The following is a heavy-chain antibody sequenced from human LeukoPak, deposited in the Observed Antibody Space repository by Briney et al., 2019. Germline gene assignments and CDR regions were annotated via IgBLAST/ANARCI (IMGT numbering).Heavy chain of an antibody. CDR1: GGSISSSSYY. J-gene: IGHJ4*02. D-gene: IGHD2-2*01. CDR2: IYYSGST. CDR3: ARDSAVVPRPLYY. Sequence: SETLSLTCTVSGGSISSSSYYWGWIRQPPGKGLEWIGSIYYSGSTYYNPSLKSRVTVSVDTSKNQFSLKLSSVTAADTAVYYCARDSAVVPRPLYYWGQGVLVTVSS. V-gene: IGHV4-39*07.